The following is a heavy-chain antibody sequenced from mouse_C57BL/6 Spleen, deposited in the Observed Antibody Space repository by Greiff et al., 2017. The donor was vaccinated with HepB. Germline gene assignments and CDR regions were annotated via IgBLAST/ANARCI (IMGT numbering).Heavy chain of an antibody. CDR3: ARRGKSTVLEWYYAMDY. D-gene: IGHD1-1*01. Sequence: QVHVKQSGAELAKPGASVKLSCKASGYTFTSYWMHWVKQRPGQGLEWIGYINPSSGYTKYNQKFKDKATLTADKSSSTAYMQLSSLTYEDSAVYYCARRGKSTVLEWYYAMDYWGQGTSVTVSS. CDR2: INPSSGYT. J-gene: IGHJ4*01. CDR1: GYTFTSYW. V-gene: IGHV1-7*01.